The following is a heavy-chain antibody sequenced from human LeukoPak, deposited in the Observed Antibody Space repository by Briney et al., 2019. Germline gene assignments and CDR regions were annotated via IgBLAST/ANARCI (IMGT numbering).Heavy chain of an antibody. CDR3: ARSPYYDFWSGYYTPGAFDI. J-gene: IGHJ3*02. CDR1: GGSISSYY. V-gene: IGHV4-59*01. D-gene: IGHD3-3*01. Sequence: SETLSLTCTVSGGSISSYYWSWIRQPPGKGLEWIGYIYYSGSTNYNPSLKSRVTISVDTSKNQFSLKLSSVTAADTAVYYCARSPYYDFWSGYYTPGAFDIWGQGTMVTVSS. CDR2: IYYSGST.